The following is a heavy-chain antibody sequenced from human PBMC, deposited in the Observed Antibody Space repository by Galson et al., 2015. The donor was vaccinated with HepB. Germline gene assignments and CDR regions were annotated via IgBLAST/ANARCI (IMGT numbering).Heavy chain of an antibody. D-gene: IGHD3-22*01. CDR3: AARGYYYDSSGYYDY. J-gene: IGHJ4*02. Sequence: SVKVSCKASGFTFTSSAMQWVRQARGQRLEWIGWIVVGSGNTNYAQKFQERVTITRDMSTSTAYMELSSLRSEDTAVYYCAARGYYYDSSGYYDYWGQGTLVTVSS. CDR2: IVVGSGNT. V-gene: IGHV1-58*02. CDR1: GFTFTSSA.